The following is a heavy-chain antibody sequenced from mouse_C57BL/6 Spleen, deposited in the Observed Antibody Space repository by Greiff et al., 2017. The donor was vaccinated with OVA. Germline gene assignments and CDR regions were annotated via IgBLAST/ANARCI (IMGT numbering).Heavy chain of an antibody. J-gene: IGHJ4*01. CDR3: AREGDYAMDY. V-gene: IGHV3-6*01. CDR2: ISYDGSN. Sequence: ESGPGLVKPSQSLSLTCSVTGYSITSGYYWNWIRQFPGNKLEWVGYISYDGSNNYNPSLKNRISITRDTSKNQFFLKLNSVTTEDTATYYCAREGDYAMDYWGQGTSVTVSS. CDR1: GYSITSGYY.